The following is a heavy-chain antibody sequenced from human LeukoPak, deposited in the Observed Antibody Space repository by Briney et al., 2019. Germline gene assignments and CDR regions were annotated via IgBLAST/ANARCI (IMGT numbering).Heavy chain of an antibody. CDR3: ATLNYYDSSGYCY. D-gene: IGHD3-22*01. CDR1: GYTFTGYY. V-gene: IGHV1-24*01. Sequence: GASVKVSCKASGYTFTGYYMHWVRQAPGQGLEWMGGFDPEDGETIYAQKFQGRVTMTEDTSTDTAYMELSSLRSEDTAVYYCATLNYYDSSGYCYWGQGTLVTVSS. J-gene: IGHJ4*02. CDR2: FDPEDGET.